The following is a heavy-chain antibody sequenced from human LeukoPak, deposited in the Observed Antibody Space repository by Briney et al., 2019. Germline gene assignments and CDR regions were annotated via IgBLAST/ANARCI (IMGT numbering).Heavy chain of an antibody. CDR3: ARFGSRRLVRGYYYYMDV. V-gene: IGHV4-4*07. J-gene: IGHJ6*03. CDR1: GGSISSYY. CDR2: IYTSGST. Sequence: SETLSLTCTVSGGSISSYYWSWIRQPAGKGLEWIGRIYTSGSTNYNPSLKSRVTMSVDTSKNQFSLKLSSVTAADTAVYYCARFGSRRLVRGYYYYMDVWGKGTTVTVSS. D-gene: IGHD2-8*02.